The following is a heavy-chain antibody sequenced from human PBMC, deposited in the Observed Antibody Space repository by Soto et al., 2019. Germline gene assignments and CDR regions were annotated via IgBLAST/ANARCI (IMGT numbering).Heavy chain of an antibody. CDR2: VYYSGST. J-gene: IGHJ6*02. CDR1: GGSISSYY. CDR3: ARDRCYAKSYYYYYVLSF. Sequence: SETPSLTCTVYGGSISSYYWSWIRQPPGKGLEWIGYVYYSGSTNYNPSLKSRVTISVDTSKNQFSLKLSSVTAADTAVYYCARDRCYAKSYYYYYVLSFWGQGTTVTVSS. V-gene: IGHV4-59*01. D-gene: IGHD3-16*01.